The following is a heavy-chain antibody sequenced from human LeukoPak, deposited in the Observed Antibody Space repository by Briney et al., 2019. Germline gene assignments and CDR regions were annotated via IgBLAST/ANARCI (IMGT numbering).Heavy chain of an antibody. Sequence: SGPTLVKPTQTLTLTCTFSGFSLSTNGVGVGWIRQPPGNALEWLALIYWDDDKRYSPSLKSRLTITKDTTKNQVVLTMTNMDPVDTATYYCAHVDTAMVMLDYWGQGTLVTVSS. V-gene: IGHV2-5*02. CDR2: IYWDDDK. D-gene: IGHD5-18*01. J-gene: IGHJ4*02. CDR3: AHVDTAMVMLDY. CDR1: GFSLSTNGVG.